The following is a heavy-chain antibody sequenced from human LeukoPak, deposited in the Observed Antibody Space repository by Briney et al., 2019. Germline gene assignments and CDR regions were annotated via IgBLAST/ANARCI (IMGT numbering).Heavy chain of an antibody. Sequence: GRSLRLSCAASGFTFSSYAMSWVRQAPGKGLEWVSAISGSGGSTYYADSVKGRFTISRDNSKNTLYLQMNSLKAEDTAVYYCAKDADIVVVPAAHNWFDPWGQGTLVTVSS. CDR3: AKDADIVVVPAAHNWFDP. CDR1: GFTFSSYA. CDR2: ISGSGGST. V-gene: IGHV3-23*01. D-gene: IGHD2-2*01. J-gene: IGHJ5*02.